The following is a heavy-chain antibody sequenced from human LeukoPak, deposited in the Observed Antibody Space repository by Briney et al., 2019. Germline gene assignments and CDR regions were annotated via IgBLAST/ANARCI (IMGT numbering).Heavy chain of an antibody. Sequence: SETLSLTCTVSGGSISSYYWSWIRQPAGKGLEWIGYIYYSGSTNYNPSLKSRVTISVDTSKNQFSLKLSSVTAADTAVYYCARARPIKYYYDSSGYPTKYFDYWGQGTLVTVSS. CDR2: IYYSGST. CDR3: ARARPIKYYYDSSGYPTKYFDY. CDR1: GGSISSYY. J-gene: IGHJ4*02. V-gene: IGHV4-59*01. D-gene: IGHD3-22*01.